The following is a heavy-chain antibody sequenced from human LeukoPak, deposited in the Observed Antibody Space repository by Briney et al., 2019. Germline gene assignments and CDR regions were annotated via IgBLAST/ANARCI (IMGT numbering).Heavy chain of an antibody. J-gene: IGHJ4*02. CDR3: ATDQGGLRY. CDR2: ISSSSGYI. Sequence: PGGSLRLSCAASGFTFSSYSMNWVRQAPGKGLEWVSSISSSSGYIYYADSVKGRFTISRDNAKNTLYLEMSSLRAEDTAVYFCATDQGGLRYWGQGTLVTVSS. V-gene: IGHV3-21*01. CDR1: GFTFSSYS. D-gene: IGHD3-3*01.